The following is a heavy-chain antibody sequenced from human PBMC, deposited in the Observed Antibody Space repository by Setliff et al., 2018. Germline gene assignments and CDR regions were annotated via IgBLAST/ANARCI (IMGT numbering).Heavy chain of an antibody. D-gene: IGHD2-2*01. CDR1: GGSISSGGYY. Sequence: PSETLSLTCTVSGGSISSGGYYWSWIRQHPGKGLEWIGYIYTSGSTNYNPSLESRVTISVDTSKNQFSLKLSSVTAADTAVYYCARLGGSSTSGGFYYFYYYMDVWGKGTTVTVSS. V-gene: IGHV4-61*08. CDR3: ARLGGSSTSGGFYYFYYYMDV. J-gene: IGHJ6*03. CDR2: IYTSGST.